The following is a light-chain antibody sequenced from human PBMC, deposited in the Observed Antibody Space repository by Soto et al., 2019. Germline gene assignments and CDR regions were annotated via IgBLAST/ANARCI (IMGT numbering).Light chain of an antibody. J-gene: IGKJ3*01. CDR3: QQRSSWPFT. CDR2: ATS. V-gene: IGKV3-11*01. Sequence: EIVLTQSPATLSLSPGERATLSCRASQNINSYLAWYQQKPGQAPRLLIYATSNRATGIPARFSGSGSGTDFTLSISSLEPEDFAVYYCQQRSSWPFTFGPGTKVDSK. CDR1: QNINSY.